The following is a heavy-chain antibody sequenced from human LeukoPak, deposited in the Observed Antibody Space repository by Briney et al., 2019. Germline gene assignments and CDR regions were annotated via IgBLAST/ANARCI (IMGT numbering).Heavy chain of an antibody. Sequence: GGSLRLSCTASGFTFSHYRMTWVRQAPGKGLEWVSAISGSGGSTYYADSVKGRFTISRDNSKNTLYLQMNSLRAEDTAVYYCAKGSGSYHYVDYWGQGTLVTVSS. D-gene: IGHD1-26*01. J-gene: IGHJ4*02. CDR2: ISGSGGST. CDR3: AKGSGSYHYVDY. CDR1: GFTFSHYR. V-gene: IGHV3-23*01.